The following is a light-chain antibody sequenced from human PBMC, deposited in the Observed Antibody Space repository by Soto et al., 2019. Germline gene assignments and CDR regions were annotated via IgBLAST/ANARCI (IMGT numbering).Light chain of an antibody. CDR3: QSHDSSLSGHVV. V-gene: IGLV1-40*01. J-gene: IGLJ2*01. CDR2: GNS. CDR1: SSNIGAGYD. Sequence: QAVVTQPPSVSGAPGQRVTISCTGSSSNIGAGYDVHWYQQLPGTAPKLLIYGNSNRPSGVPDRFSGSKSGTSASLAITGLQAEDEADYYCQSHDSSLSGHVVFGGGTKLTVL.